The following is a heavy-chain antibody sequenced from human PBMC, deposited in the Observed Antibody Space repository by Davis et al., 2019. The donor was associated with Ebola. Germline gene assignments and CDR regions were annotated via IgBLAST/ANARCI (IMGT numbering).Heavy chain of an antibody. J-gene: IGHJ4*02. Sequence: GGSLRLSCAASGFIFDDYTMHWVRQAPGKGLEWVSLITWDGASTLYADSVKGRFTISRDSSKNSVYLQMNSLTSEDTALYYCAKDAGWGPHNWYYFDYWGQGTLVTVSS. CDR2: ITWDGAST. CDR3: AKDAGWGPHNWYYFDY. V-gene: IGHV3-43*01. CDR1: GFIFDDYT. D-gene: IGHD1-1*01.